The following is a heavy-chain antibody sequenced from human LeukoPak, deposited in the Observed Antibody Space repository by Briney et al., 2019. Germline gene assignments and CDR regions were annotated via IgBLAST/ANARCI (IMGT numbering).Heavy chain of an antibody. CDR3: VRGLTPYREFDY. CDR2: INPNSGGT. J-gene: IGHJ4*02. CDR1: DYTFTAYY. Sequence: GASVKVSCKASDYTFTAYYMHWVRQAPGQGLEWMGWINPNSGGTDYAQKFQGRVTMTGDTSISTAYMELSRVSSDDTAVYYCVRGLTPYREFDYWGQGTLVTVSS. V-gene: IGHV1-2*02. D-gene: IGHD3-10*01.